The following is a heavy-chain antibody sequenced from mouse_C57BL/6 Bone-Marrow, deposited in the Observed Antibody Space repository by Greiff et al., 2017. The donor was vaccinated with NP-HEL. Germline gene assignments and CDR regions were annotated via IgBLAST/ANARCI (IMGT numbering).Heavy chain of an antibody. J-gene: IGHJ2*01. CDR1: GYAFSSSW. CDR3: ARTGSSY. CDR2: IYPGDGDT. D-gene: IGHD1-1*01. Sequence: VKLQQSGPELVKPGASVKISCKASGYAFSSSWMNWVKQRPGKGLEWIGRIYPGDGDTNYNGKFKGKATLTADKSSSTAYMQLSSLTSEDSAVYCCARTGSSYWGQGTTLTVSS. V-gene: IGHV1-82*01.